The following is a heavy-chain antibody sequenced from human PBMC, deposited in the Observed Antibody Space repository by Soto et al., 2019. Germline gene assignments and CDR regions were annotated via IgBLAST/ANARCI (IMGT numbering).Heavy chain of an antibody. J-gene: IGHJ4*02. D-gene: IGHD3-16*02. CDR3: AILPEATVIPPTGAFDY. V-gene: IGHV1-69*02. Sequence: QVQLVQSGAEVKKPGSSVKVSCRASGGTFSSYTISWVRQAPGQGLEWMGRIIPVLGKASYSQKFQGRVTXNXDKSPSMVYLEVNRLRSDDTAVYFCAILPEATVIPPTGAFDYWGQGTLVTVSS. CDR1: GGTFSSYT. CDR2: IIPVLGKA.